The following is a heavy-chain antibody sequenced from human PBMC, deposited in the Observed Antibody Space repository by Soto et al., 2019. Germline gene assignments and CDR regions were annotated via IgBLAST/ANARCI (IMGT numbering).Heavy chain of an antibody. CDR2: INAGNGNT. CDR1: GYTFTSYA. J-gene: IGHJ4*02. D-gene: IGHD2-21*02. V-gene: IGHV1-3*05. CDR3: ARSIVVVTALDY. Sequence: QVQLVQSGAEEKKPGASVKVSCKASGYTFTSYAMHWVRQAPGQSLEWMGWINAGNGNTKYSQKFQGRVTITRDTSASRAYMELSSLRSEDTAVYYCARSIVVVTALDYWGQGTLVTVSS.